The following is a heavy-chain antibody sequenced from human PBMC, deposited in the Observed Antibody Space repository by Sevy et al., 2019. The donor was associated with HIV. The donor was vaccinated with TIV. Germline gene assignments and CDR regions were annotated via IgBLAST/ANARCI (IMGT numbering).Heavy chain of an antibody. D-gene: IGHD3-22*01. V-gene: IGHV3-7*01. Sequence: GGSLRLSCVVSRFTFSTYWMSWVRQAPGKGLEWVANINQDGGEKYHLDSVKGRFTISRDNAKNSLYLQMNSLRAEDSAVYLCARVSSIYYDRGYYYAMDVWGQGTTVTVSS. CDR2: INQDGGEK. CDR3: ARVSSIYYDRGYYYAMDV. J-gene: IGHJ6*02. CDR1: RFTFSTYW.